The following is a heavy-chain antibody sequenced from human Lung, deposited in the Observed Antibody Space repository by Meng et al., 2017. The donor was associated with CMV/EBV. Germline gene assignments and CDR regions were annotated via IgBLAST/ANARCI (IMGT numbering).Heavy chain of an antibody. Sequence: SETLRLXFAVYGGSFSGYYWSWIRQPPGKGLEWIGEINHSGSTNYNPSLKSRVTISVDTSKNQFSLKLSSVTAADTAVYYCARGEIVRKGVDYWGHGTLVTVSS. CDR3: ARGEIVRKGVDY. D-gene: IGHD3-16*02. V-gene: IGHV4-34*01. CDR2: INHSGST. J-gene: IGHJ4*01. CDR1: GGSFSGYY.